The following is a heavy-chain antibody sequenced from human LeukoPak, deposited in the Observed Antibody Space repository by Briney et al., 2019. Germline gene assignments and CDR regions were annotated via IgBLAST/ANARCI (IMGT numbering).Heavy chain of an antibody. CDR3: ARGTKGGYYYDSSGFQPFDY. CDR1: GGSISSYY. CDR2: IYYSGST. D-gene: IGHD3-22*01. V-gene: IGHV4-59*08. J-gene: IGHJ4*02. Sequence: SETLSLTCTVSGGSISSYYWSWIRQPPGKGLEWIGYIYYSGSTNYNPSLKSRVTISVDTSKNQFSLKLSSVTAADTAVYYCARGTKGGYYYDSSGFQPFDYWGQGTLVTVSS.